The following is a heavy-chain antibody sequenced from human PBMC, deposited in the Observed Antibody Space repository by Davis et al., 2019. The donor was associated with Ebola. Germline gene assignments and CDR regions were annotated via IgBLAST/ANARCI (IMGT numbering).Heavy chain of an antibody. CDR3: ARELLVTGYKCADY. D-gene: IGHD3-9*01. CDR1: GYTFTSYY. Sequence: SVKVPCQASGYTFTSYYMHWVRQAPGQGLEWMGIINPSGGSTNYAQKFQGRVTMTRDTSISTTYLELSSLRSDDTAMYYCARELLVTGYKCADYWGQGTLVTVSS. CDR2: INPSGGST. J-gene: IGHJ4*02. V-gene: IGHV1-46*01.